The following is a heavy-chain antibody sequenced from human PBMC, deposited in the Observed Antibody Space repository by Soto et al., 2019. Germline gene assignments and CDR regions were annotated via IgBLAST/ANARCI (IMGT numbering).Heavy chain of an antibody. J-gene: IGHJ6*02. V-gene: IGHV4-59*08. CDR2: VNHRLGS. CDR3: SRQGLGPLHVLVDV. D-gene: IGHD1-26*01. CDR1: GGSISSYY. Sequence: QVQLQESGPGLVKPSETMSLYCTVSGGSISSYYWSWFRRSLGKRMEWIGYVNHRLGSSYNPSLQSRFARSLDSSKSQFSLKVTSVTATDTAVYYCSRQGLGPLHVLVDVCGQGTTVTVSS.